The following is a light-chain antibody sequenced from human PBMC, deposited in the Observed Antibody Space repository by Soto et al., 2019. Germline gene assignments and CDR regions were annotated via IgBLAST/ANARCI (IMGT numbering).Light chain of an antibody. Sequence: EIVMTQSPATLSVSPGERATLSCRASQSVSSNLAWYQQKPGQAPRLLIYGASTRATGIPARFSGSGSGTEFTLTISSLQSEDVAVYYCQQYSNWPPITFGQGTRLEIK. J-gene: IGKJ5*01. CDR1: QSVSSN. V-gene: IGKV3-15*01. CDR3: QQYSNWPPIT. CDR2: GAS.